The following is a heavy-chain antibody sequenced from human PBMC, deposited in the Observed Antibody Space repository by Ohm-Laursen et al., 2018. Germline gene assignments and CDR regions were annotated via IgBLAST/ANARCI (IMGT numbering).Heavy chain of an antibody. CDR3: ARDFGSGWYFDY. V-gene: IGHV3-11*01. Sequence: SLRLSCAASGFIFSDYYMSWIRQAPGKGLEWVSYISSSGSTIYYADSVKGRFTISRDNAKNSLYLQMNSLRAEDTAVYYCARDFGSGWYFDYWGQGTLVTVSS. J-gene: IGHJ4*02. D-gene: IGHD6-19*01. CDR2: ISSSGSTI. CDR1: GFIFSDYY.